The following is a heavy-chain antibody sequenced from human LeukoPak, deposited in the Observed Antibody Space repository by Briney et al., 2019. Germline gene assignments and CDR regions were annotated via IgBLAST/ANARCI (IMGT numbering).Heavy chain of an antibody. V-gene: IGHV4-39*01. CDR2: IYYSKNT. CDR1: GGSISSSSAY. J-gene: IGHJ4*02. D-gene: IGHD5-18*01. Sequence: PSETLSLTCTVSGGSISSSSAYWGCIRQPPGKGLEWIASIYYSKNTYYNPSLKSRVTISADTSKNQFSLTLGSVSATDTAVYYCVSPRGFSYGYFGYWGQGTLVTVSS. CDR3: VSPRGFSYGYFGY.